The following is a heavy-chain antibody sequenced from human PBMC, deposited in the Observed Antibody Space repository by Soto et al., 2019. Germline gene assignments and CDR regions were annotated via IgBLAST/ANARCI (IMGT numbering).Heavy chain of an antibody. Sequence: GSLRLSCAASGFTLSTYSMNWVRQAPGQGLEWVSSISSSSSYIYYADSVKGRFTISRDNAKNSLYLQMNSLRAEDTAVYYCARDFDWFPFDYWGQGTLVTVSS. V-gene: IGHV3-21*01. J-gene: IGHJ4*02. D-gene: IGHD3-9*01. CDR1: GFTLSTYS. CDR3: ARDFDWFPFDY. CDR2: ISSSSSYI.